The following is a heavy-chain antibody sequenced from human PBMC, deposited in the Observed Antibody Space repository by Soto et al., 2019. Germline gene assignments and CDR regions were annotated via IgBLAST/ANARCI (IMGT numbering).Heavy chain of an antibody. CDR3: ARVWYGDYKPDANYYYYGMDV. CDR2: ISAYNGNT. D-gene: IGHD4-17*01. J-gene: IGHJ6*02. V-gene: IGHV1-18*01. Sequence: ASVKVSCKASGYTFTSYGISWVRQAPGQGLEWMGWISAYNGNTNYAQKLQGRVTMTTDTSTSTAYMELRSLRSDDAAVYYCARVWYGDYKPDANYYYYGMDVWGQGTTVIVSS. CDR1: GYTFTSYG.